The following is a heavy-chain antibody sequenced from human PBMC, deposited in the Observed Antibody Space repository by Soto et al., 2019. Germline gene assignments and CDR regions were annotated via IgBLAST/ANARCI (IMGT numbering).Heavy chain of an antibody. D-gene: IGHD3-10*01. V-gene: IGHV4-31*03. J-gene: IGHJ5*02. CDR3: ARVRLTYYYGSGSYRGADWFDP. CDR2: IYYSGST. CDR1: GGSISSGGYY. Sequence: PSETLSLTCTVSGGSISSGGYYWSWIRQHPGKGLEWIGYIYYSGSTYYNPSLKSRVTISVDTSKNQFSLKLSSVTAADTAVYYCARVRLTYYYGSGSYRGADWFDPWGQRTLVTVST.